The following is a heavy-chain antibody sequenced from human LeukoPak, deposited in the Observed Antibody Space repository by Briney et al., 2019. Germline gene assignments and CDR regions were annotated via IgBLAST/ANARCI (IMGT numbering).Heavy chain of an antibody. Sequence: GASVKVSCKVSGYTFTSYYMHWVRQAPGQGLEWMGIINPSGGSTSYAQKFQGRVTMTRDTSTSTVYMEPSSLRSEGTAVYYCARGPRPRELLYWGQGTLVTVSS. V-gene: IGHV1-46*01. CDR2: INPSGGST. D-gene: IGHD1-26*01. CDR1: GYTFTSYY. J-gene: IGHJ4*02. CDR3: ARGPRPRELLY.